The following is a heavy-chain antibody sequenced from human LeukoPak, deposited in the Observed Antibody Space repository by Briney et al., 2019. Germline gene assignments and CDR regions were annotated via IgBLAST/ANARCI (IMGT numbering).Heavy chain of an antibody. J-gene: IGHJ4*02. D-gene: IGHD2-15*01. CDR1: GYTFTSYG. CDR3: ARDYGGSDSVYFDY. V-gene: IGHV1-18*01. Sequence: GASVKVSCKASGYTFTSYGISWVRQAPGQGLEWMGWISAYNGNTNYAQKLQGRVTMTTDTSTSTAYMELKSLRSDDTAVYYCARDYGGSDSVYFDYWGQGTLVTVSS. CDR2: ISAYNGNT.